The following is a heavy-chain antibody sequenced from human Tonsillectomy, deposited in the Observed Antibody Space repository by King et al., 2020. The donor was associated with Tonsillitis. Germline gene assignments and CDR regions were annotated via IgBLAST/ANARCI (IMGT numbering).Heavy chain of an antibody. CDR2: ISGSGGTP. CDR1: GFTFSSYA. V-gene: IGHV3-23*04. D-gene: IGHD2-21*02. Sequence: QLVQSGGVLVQTGGSLRLYCAASGFTFSSYAMSWVRQAPGKGLEWVSAISGSGGTPYYADSVKGRFTISRDNSKNTLYLQMNSLRAEDTAVYYCAKDLVVVTAIPGNYFDYWGQGTLVTVSS. CDR3: AKDLVVVTAIPGNYFDY. J-gene: IGHJ4*02.